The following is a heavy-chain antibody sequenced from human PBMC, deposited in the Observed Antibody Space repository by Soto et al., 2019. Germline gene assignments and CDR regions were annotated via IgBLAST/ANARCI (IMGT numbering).Heavy chain of an antibody. CDR3: AKREDSSRFGGLGI. V-gene: IGHV4-39*01. D-gene: IGHD3-3*01. J-gene: IGHJ6*02. CDR2: VHSTGGT. Sequence: SETLSLTCTVSGGSITSGGSFWDWIRQPPGKGLEWIGTVHSTGGTYYSPSLRSRVTISVDTSKNLFSLKMTAARATDTAVYFCAKREDSSRFGGLGIWGQGTAVTVSS. CDR1: GGSITSGGSF.